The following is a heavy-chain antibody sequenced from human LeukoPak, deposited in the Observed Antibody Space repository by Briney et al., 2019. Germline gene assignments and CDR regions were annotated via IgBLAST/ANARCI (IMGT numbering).Heavy chain of an antibody. Sequence: PSETLSLTCTVSGDSISSFYWSWIHQAPGKGLECIGFIYINGDTSYNPSLKGRATLSLDTSKNQFSLRLTSVTAADTAVYYCAKTARTFASWGPGTLVTVSS. J-gene: IGHJ5*02. CDR1: GDSISSFY. CDR2: IYINGDT. CDR3: AKTARTFAS. D-gene: IGHD1-7*01. V-gene: IGHV4-4*09.